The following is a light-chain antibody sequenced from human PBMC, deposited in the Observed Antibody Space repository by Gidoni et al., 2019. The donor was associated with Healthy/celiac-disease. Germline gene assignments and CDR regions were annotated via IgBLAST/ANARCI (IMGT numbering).Light chain of an antibody. CDR1: SSNIGSNT. CDR2: SNN. V-gene: IGLV1-44*01. J-gene: IGLJ3*02. Sequence: QSVLTQPPSASGTPGQRVTIPCSGSSSNIGSNTLNWYQQLPGTAPKLLIYSNNQRPSGVPDRFSGSKSGTSASLAISGLQSEDEADYYCAAWDDSLNARVFGGGTKLTVL. CDR3: AAWDDSLNARV.